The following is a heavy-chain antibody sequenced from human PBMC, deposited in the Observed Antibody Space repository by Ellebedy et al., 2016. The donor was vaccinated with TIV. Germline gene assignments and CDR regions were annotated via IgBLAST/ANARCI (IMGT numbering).Heavy chain of an antibody. Sequence: GESLKISCAASGFTFSGSSMNWVRQAPGKGLEWVSYIRSSGQTIYYADSVKGRFTISRDNAKNSLFLQMNSLRDEDTAVYYCARDTAMAADYWGQGTLVTVSS. D-gene: IGHD5-18*01. CDR2: IRSSGQTI. CDR3: ARDTAMAADY. CDR1: GFTFSGSS. V-gene: IGHV3-48*02. J-gene: IGHJ4*02.